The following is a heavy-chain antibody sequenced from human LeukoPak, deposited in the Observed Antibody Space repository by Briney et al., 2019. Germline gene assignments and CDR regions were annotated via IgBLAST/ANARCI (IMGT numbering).Heavy chain of an antibody. D-gene: IGHD1-26*01. J-gene: IGHJ4*02. CDR1: EYTFTSYW. CDR3: ARQGGSYLYYFDY. Sequence: GESLQISCKSSEYTFTSYWIGWVRQMPGKGLEWMGIIYPGDSDTRYSPSFQGQVTISVDKSISTAYLQWSSLKASDTAMYYCARQGGSYLYYFDYWGQGTLVTVSS. V-gene: IGHV5-51*01. CDR2: IYPGDSDT.